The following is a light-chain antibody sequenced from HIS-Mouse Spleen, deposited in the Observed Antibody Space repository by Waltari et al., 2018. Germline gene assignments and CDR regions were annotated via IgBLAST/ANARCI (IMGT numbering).Light chain of an antibody. CDR1: QGISND. V-gene: IGKV1-27*01. Sequence: DIQMTQSPSSLSASVGDRVTITCRASQGISNDLAWYQQKPGKVPKLLIYAASTLQLGVPSRFSGSGSGTDFTLTISSLQPEDVATYYCQKYNSAPHTFGQGIKLEIK. CDR2: AAS. CDR3: QKYNSAPHT. J-gene: IGKJ2*01.